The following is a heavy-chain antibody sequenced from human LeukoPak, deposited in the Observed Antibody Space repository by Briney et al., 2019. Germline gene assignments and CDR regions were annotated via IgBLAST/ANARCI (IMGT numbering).Heavy chain of an antibody. Sequence: TGGSLRLSCAASGFTFSSYGMHWVRQAPGKGLEGVAVIWYDGSNKYYADSVTGRFTISRDNSKHTLYLQMTSLRAEDTAVYYGARDMYDFWSGYYTEPGAYWGQGTLSPSPQ. CDR2: IWYDGSNK. CDR1: GFTFSSYG. CDR3: ARDMYDFWSGYYTEPGAY. D-gene: IGHD3-3*01. J-gene: IGHJ4*02. V-gene: IGHV3-33*01.